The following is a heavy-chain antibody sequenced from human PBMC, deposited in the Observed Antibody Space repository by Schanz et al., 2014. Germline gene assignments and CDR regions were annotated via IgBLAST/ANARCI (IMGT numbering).Heavy chain of an antibody. CDR1: GFIFNDYY. CDR2: ISRDGTTS. V-gene: IGHV3-11*01. Sequence: QVQLVESGGGLVKPGGSLRLSCAASGFIFNDYYMNWIRQAPGKGLEWLSYISRDGTTSYYADSVKGRFTISRDNAKNSLYLEMTSLRGEDTALYYCTTAHYSSNYETLDYWGQGTLVTVSS. D-gene: IGHD6-13*01. J-gene: IGHJ4*02. CDR3: TTAHYSSNYETLDY.